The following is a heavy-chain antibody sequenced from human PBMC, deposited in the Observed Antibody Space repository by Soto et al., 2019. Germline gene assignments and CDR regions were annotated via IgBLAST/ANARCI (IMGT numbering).Heavy chain of an antibody. CDR2: IIPIFGTA. Sequence: ASVKVSCKASGGTFSSYAISCVRQAPGQGLEWMGGIIPIFGTANYAQKFQGRVTITADESTSTAYMELSSLRSEDTAVYYCARDRGYYYDSSGYQLDRYYYYGMDVWGQGTTVTVSS. V-gene: IGHV1-69*13. CDR1: GGTFSSYA. J-gene: IGHJ6*02. CDR3: ARDRGYYYDSSGYQLDRYYYYGMDV. D-gene: IGHD3-22*01.